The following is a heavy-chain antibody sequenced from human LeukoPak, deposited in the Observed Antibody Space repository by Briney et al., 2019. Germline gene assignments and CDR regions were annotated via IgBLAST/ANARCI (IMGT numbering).Heavy chain of an antibody. Sequence: GGSLRLSCAASGFTFSSYEMNWVRQAPGKGLEWVSYIRSSGSTIYYADSVKGRFTISRDNARNSLYLQMNSLRAEDTAVYYCARDSYGDYPYYYYGMDVWGKGTTVTVSS. D-gene: IGHD4-17*01. V-gene: IGHV3-48*03. CDR2: IRSSGSTI. CDR3: ARDSYGDYPYYYYGMDV. CDR1: GFTFSSYE. J-gene: IGHJ6*04.